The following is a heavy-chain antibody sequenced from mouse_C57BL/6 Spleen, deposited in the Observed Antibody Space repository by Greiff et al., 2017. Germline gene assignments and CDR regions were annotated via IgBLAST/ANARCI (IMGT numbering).Heavy chain of an antibody. Sequence: VQLQESGPELVKPGASVKISCKASGYAFSSSWMNWVKQRPGKGLEWIGRIYPGDGDTNYNGKFKGKATLTADKSSSTAYMQLSSLTSEDSAVYFCFTTAPFLVWGTGTTVTVSS. CDR1: GYAFSSSW. CDR2: IYPGDGDT. J-gene: IGHJ1*03. CDR3: FTTAPFLV. V-gene: IGHV1-82*01. D-gene: IGHD1-2*01.